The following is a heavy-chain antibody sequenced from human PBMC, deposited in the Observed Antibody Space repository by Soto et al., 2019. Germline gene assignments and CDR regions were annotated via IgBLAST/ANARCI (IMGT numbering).Heavy chain of an antibody. CDR2: IIPIFGTA. CDR3: ARDRSADGSSYYFDY. D-gene: IGHD3-10*01. V-gene: IGHV1-69*13. Sequence: GASVKVSCKASGGTFSSYAISWVRQAPGQGLEWMGGIIPIFGTANYAQKFQGRVTITADESTSTAYMELSSLRSEDTAVYYCARDRSADGSSYYFDYWGQGTLVTVSS. CDR1: GGTFSSYA. J-gene: IGHJ4*02.